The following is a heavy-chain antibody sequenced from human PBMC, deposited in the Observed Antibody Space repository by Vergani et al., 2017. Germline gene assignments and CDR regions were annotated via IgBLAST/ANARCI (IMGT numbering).Heavy chain of an antibody. D-gene: IGHD5-12*01. V-gene: IGHV4-38-2*01. CDR3: ARNSGYDSVIYFDY. CDR1: GYSISSGYY. Sequence: QVQLQESGPGLVKPSETLSLTCAVSGYSISSGYYWGWIRQPPGKGLEWIGSIYHSGSTYYNPSLKSRVTRSVDTSKNQFSLKLSSVTAADTAVYYCARNSGYDSVIYFDYWGQGTLVTVSS. J-gene: IGHJ4*02. CDR2: IYHSGST.